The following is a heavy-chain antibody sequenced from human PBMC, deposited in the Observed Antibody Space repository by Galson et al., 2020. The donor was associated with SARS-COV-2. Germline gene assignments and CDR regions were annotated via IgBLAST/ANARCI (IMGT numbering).Heavy chain of an antibody. CDR1: GGSISSYY. V-gene: IGHV4-59*08. D-gene: IGHD2-2*01. CDR3: ARHALADGVPPYQLYYYYYMDV. J-gene: IGHJ6*03. CDR2: IYYSGST. Sequence: SETLSLTCTVSGGSISSYYWSWIRQPPGKGLEWIGYIYYSGSTNYNPSLKSRVTISVDTSKNQFSLKLSSVTAADTAVYYCARHALADGVPPYQLYYYYYMDVWGKGTTVTVSS.